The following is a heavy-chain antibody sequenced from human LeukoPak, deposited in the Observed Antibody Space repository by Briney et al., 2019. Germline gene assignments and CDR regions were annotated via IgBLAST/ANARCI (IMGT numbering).Heavy chain of an antibody. J-gene: IGHJ4*02. Sequence: GGSLRPSCAAPGLPFSTYGMPGVRQAPGKGRGWVAVISYDGSNKYYADSVKGRFTISRDNSKNTLYLQMNSLRAEDTAVFYCAKDLTNYYDSSGYDYWGQGTLVTVSS. CDR3: AKDLTNYYDSSGYDY. CDR1: GLPFSTYG. CDR2: ISYDGSNK. V-gene: IGHV3-30*18. D-gene: IGHD3-22*01.